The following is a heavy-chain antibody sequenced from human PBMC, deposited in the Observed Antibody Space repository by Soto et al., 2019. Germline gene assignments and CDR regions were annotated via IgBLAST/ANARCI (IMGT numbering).Heavy chain of an antibody. CDR2: IYYSGRT. J-gene: IGHJ5*02. D-gene: IGHD3-22*01. V-gene: IGHV4-31*03. CDR1: GGSISSGGYY. CDR3: ARASVAHTLTVGLNWFDP. Sequence: QVQLQESGPGLVKPSQTLSLTCNVSGGSISSGGYYWSWIRQHPGKGLEWIGYIYYSGRTYYNPSLKSRVTISVDTSKNQFSLKLSSVTAADTAVYYCARASVAHTLTVGLNWFDPWGQGTLVTVSS.